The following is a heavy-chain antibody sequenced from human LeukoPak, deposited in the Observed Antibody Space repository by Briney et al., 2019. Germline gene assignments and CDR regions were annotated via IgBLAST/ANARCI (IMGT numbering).Heavy chain of an antibody. CDR1: GFTFTSSA. V-gene: IGHV1-58*02. D-gene: IGHD4-17*01. J-gene: IGHJ3*02. CDR2: IVVGSGDT. Sequence: SVKVSCKTSGFTFTSSAMQWVRQARGQRLEWIGWIVVGSGDTNYAQKFQERVTITRDMSTSTAYMELSSLRSEDTAVYYCAAPTTVTTLDAFDIWGQGTMVTVSS. CDR3: AAPTTVTTLDAFDI.